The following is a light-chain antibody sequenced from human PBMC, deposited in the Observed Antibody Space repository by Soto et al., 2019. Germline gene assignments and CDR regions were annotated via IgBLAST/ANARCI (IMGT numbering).Light chain of an antibody. Sequence: QSALTQPASVSGSPGQSITISCSGTTSDVGGYNLVSWYQQHTAKAPKLLIYEGTQRPSGVSSRFSGSKSGNTASLTISGLQAEDEADYYCCSYAGSYTVVFGGGTKLTVL. CDR2: EGT. V-gene: IGLV2-23*01. CDR3: CSYAGSYTVV. CDR1: TSDVGGYNL. J-gene: IGLJ2*01.